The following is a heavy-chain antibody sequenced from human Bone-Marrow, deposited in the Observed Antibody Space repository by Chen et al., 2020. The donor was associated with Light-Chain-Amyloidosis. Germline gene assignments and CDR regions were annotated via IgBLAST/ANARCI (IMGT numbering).Heavy chain of an antibody. CDR2: VGGSTVST. D-gene: IGHD3-10*01. Sequence: EVQLVESGGGLVQPGGSLRLSCATPGFNFSSFGMSWVRQAPGKGLEWVSTVGGSTVSTYYAGAVKGRFIISRDNSKSTLYLQMNSLRAGDTAVYFCTRKGGYFDFWGQGSLVTVSS. CDR1: GFNFSSFG. CDR3: TRKGGYFDF. V-gene: IGHV3-23*04. J-gene: IGHJ4*02.